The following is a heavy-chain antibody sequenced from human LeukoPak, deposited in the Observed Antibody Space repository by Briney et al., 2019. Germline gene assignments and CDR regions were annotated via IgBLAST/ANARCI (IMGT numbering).Heavy chain of an antibody. V-gene: IGHV3-48*04. CDR2: IISSSSTI. D-gene: IGHD3-10*01. CDR1: GFTFSSYS. J-gene: IGHJ4*02. CDR3: ASSGLLWFGELPTLDY. Sequence: GGSLRLSCAASGFTFSSYSMSWVRQAPGKGLEWVSYIISSSSTIYYADSVKGRFAISRDNAKNSLYLQMNSLRAEDTAVYYCASSGLLWFGELPTLDYWGQGTLVTVSS.